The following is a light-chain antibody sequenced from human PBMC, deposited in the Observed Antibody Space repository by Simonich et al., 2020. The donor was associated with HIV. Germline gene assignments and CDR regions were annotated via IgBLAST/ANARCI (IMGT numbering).Light chain of an antibody. J-gene: IGLJ3*02. CDR3: SSYTSSSTWV. CDR1: SSDVGGYNY. V-gene: IGLV2-14*01. Sequence: QSALTQPASVSGSPGQSITISCPGTSSDVGGYNYVSWYQQHPGKAPKLIIYDVIKRPSGVSTRFSGSKSGNTASLTISGLQAEDEADYYCSSYTSSSTWVFGGGTRLTVL. CDR2: DVI.